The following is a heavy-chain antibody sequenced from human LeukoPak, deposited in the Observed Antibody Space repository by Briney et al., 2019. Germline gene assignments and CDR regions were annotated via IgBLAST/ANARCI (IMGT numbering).Heavy chain of an antibody. Sequence: GGSLRLSCAASGFTFSGYWMHWVRQAPGKGLVWVSRINSDGTSTTYADSVKGRFTISRDNAKNTLYLQMNSLRAEDTAVYYCARAGGGYFDYWGQGTLVTVSS. V-gene: IGHV3-74*01. CDR3: ARAGGGYFDY. J-gene: IGHJ4*02. CDR2: INSDGTST. D-gene: IGHD1-26*01. CDR1: GFTFSGYW.